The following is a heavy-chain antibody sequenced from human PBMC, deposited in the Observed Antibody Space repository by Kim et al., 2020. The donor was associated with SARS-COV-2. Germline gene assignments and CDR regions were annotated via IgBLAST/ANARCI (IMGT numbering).Heavy chain of an antibody. CDR3: ARDPGGCYPFDY. V-gene: IGHV4-31*03. CDR2: IYYSGST. Sequence: SETLSLTCTVSGGSISSGGYYWTWIRQHPGKGLEWIGYIYYSGSTYYNPSHKSRVTISVDTSKNQFALKLSSVTAADTSVYYCARDPGGCYPFDYWGQRTLVTVSS. J-gene: IGHJ4*02. D-gene: IGHD2-21*01. CDR1: GGSISSGGYY.